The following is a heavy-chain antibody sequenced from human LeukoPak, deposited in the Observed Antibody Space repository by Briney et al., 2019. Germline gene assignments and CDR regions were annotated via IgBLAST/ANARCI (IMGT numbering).Heavy chain of an antibody. Sequence: SETLSLTCTVSGGSISSGSYYWSWIRQPAGKGLEWIGRIYTSGSTNYNPSLKSRVTMSVDTSKNQFSLKLSSVTAADTAVYYCARDSRNWFGEFPEYFDYWGQGTLVTVSS. D-gene: IGHD3-10*01. V-gene: IGHV4-61*02. CDR2: IYTSGST. CDR1: GGSISSGSYY. CDR3: ARDSRNWFGEFPEYFDY. J-gene: IGHJ4*02.